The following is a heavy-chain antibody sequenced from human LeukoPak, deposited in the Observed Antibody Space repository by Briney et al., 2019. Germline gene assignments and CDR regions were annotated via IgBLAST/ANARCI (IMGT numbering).Heavy chain of an antibody. J-gene: IGHJ3*02. CDR2: INPNSGGT. CDR3: ARSYGSGQRDAFDI. D-gene: IGHD3-10*01. Sequence: ASVKVSCKASGYXFTDYYIHWVRQAPGQGLEWMGWINPNSGGTSSAKKFQGRVTMTRDTSIRTAYMELSRLRSDDTAVYYCARSYGSGQRDAFDIWGLGIMVIVSS. CDR1: GYXFTDYY. V-gene: IGHV1-2*02.